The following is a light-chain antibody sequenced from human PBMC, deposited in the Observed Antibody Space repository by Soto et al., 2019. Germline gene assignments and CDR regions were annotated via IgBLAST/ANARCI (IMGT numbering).Light chain of an antibody. CDR3: QHRSSWPGA. Sequence: EVVLTQSPDTLSLSPGERATLSCRASQSVSSFLVWYQQKPGQAPRLLIYDASNRATGIPARFSGSGSGTDFTLTISSLEPEDFAVYYCQHRSSWPGAFGPGTKVDIK. CDR2: DAS. CDR1: QSVSSF. J-gene: IGKJ3*01. V-gene: IGKV3-11*01.